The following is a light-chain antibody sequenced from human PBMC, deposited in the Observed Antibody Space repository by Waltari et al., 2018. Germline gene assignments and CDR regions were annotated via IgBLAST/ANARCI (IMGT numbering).Light chain of an antibody. CDR2: KDP. CDR1: SLPKQY. Sequence: SSELTQPPSVSVSPGQTARITCSGDSLPKQYAFWYPQTPGQAPFLILYKDPERPSGIPDRFSGSSSGTIVTLTISGVQTEDEADYYCQTADTSGIWVFGGGTRLTVL. V-gene: IGLV3-25*03. CDR3: QTADTSGIWV. J-gene: IGLJ3*02.